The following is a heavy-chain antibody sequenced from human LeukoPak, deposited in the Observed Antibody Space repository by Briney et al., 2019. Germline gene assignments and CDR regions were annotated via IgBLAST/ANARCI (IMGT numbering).Heavy chain of an antibody. CDR2: IRFDGSNK. D-gene: IGHD1-26*01. J-gene: IGHJ4*02. CDR1: GFTFSSYG. V-gene: IGHV3-30*02. Sequence: GGSLRLSCAASGFTFSSYGMHWVRQAPGKGLEWVAFIRFDGSNKYYADSVKGRFTIPRDNSKNTLYLQMNSLRAEDTAVYYCAKDLLGATGYWGQGTLVTVSS. CDR3: AKDLLGATGY.